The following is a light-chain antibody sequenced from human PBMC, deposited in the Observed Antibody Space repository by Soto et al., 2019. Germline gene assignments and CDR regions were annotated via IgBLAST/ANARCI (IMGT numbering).Light chain of an antibody. V-gene: IGLV2-14*01. CDR3: SSYTSTNTLV. CDR1: SSDVGGYNF. Sequence: QSALTQPASVSGSPGQSITISCTGTSSDVGGYNFVSWYQQHPGKAPKLMIYEVINRPSGVSFRFSGSKSGSTASLTISGLQTEDEADYYCSSYTSTNTLVFGGGTKLTVL. CDR2: EVI. J-gene: IGLJ2*01.